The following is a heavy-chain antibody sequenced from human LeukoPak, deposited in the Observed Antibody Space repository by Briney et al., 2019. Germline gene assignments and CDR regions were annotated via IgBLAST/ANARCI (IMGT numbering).Heavy chain of an antibody. Sequence: ASVKVSCKASGGTFSSYAISWVRQAPGQGLEWMGRIIPIFGTANYAQKFQGRVTITTDESTSTAYMELSSLRSEDTAVYYCARGNRLERLSYYYYYYMDVWGKGTTVTVSS. D-gene: IGHD1-1*01. CDR3: ARGNRLERLSYYYYYYMDV. V-gene: IGHV1-69*05. J-gene: IGHJ6*03. CDR1: GGTFSSYA. CDR2: IIPIFGTA.